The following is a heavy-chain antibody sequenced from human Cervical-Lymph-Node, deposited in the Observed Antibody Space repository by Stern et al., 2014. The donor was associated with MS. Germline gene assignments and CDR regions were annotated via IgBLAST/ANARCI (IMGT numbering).Heavy chain of an antibody. V-gene: IGHV1-18*01. Sequence: VQLVQSGAEVKKPGASVKVSCKASGYTFSKYGISWVRQAPGQGLEWMGWISGYNDDTNYVENFQGRVTMTTDTSTSTAYLELRSLRSDDTAVYYCARDPHIAVAGTGGGFDPWGQGTLVTVSS. CDR1: GYTFSKYG. CDR2: ISGYNDDT. CDR3: ARDPHIAVAGTGGGFDP. D-gene: IGHD6-19*01. J-gene: IGHJ5*02.